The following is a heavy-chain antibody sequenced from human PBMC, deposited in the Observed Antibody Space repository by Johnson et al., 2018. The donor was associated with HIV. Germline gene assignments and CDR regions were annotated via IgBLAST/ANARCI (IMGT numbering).Heavy chain of an antibody. CDR3: TKARNRLGSSSGWTGLWAFDM. CDR1: GFTFSNAW. Sequence: VQLVESRGVLVQPGGSLRLSCAASGFTFSNAWMNWVRQAPGKGLEWVGRIKSKSDEGTTDYATPVKGRFTISRDDSKNTLYLQMNRLKTEDTAVYYCTKARNRLGSSSGWTGLWAFDMWGQGTMVTVSA. J-gene: IGHJ3*02. V-gene: IGHV3-15*01. D-gene: IGHD6-19*01. CDR2: IKSKSDEGTT.